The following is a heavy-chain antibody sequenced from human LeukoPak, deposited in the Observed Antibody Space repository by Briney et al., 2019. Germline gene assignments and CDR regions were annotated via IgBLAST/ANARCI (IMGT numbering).Heavy chain of an antibody. D-gene: IGHD6-6*01. V-gene: IGHV3-20*04. J-gene: IGHJ4*02. CDR1: GFTFDDYG. CDR3: ARVYRSSSGPTLDY. Sequence: RPGGSLRLSCAASGFTFDDYGMSWVRHAPGKGLEWVSGINWNGGSTGYADSVKGRFTISRDNAKNSLYLQMNSLRAEDTAVYYCARVYRSSSGPTLDYWGQGTLVTVSS. CDR2: INWNGGST.